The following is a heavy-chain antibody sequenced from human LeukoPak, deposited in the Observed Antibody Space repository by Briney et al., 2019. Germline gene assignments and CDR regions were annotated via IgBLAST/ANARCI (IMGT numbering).Heavy chain of an antibody. CDR3: AKDVSGVVVAATVTVESWFDP. D-gene: IGHD2-15*01. CDR2: ISYDGSNK. Sequence: PGRSLRLSCAASGFTFSNYGMHWVRHAPGKGLEWVAVISYDGSNKYYADSVKGRFTISTDNSKNTLYLQMNSVRAEDTAVYYCAKDVSGVVVAATVTVESWFDPWGQGTLVTVSS. V-gene: IGHV3-30*18. CDR1: GFTFSNYG. J-gene: IGHJ5*02.